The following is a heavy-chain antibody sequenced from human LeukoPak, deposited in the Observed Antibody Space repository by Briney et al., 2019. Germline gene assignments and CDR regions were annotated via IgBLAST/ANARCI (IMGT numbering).Heavy chain of an antibody. D-gene: IGHD6-19*01. CDR1: GFTFDSFG. CDR2: IWFDGRRE. Sequence: GGSLRLSCVASGFTFDSFGFNWVRQAPGKGLEWVTLIWFDGRREDYIDSVKSRFTVSRDDSENTVYLQMSNLRVEDTAVYYCARSPRSSSGLDYWGQGTLVAVSS. CDR3: ARSPRSSSGLDY. V-gene: IGHV3-33*01. J-gene: IGHJ4*02.